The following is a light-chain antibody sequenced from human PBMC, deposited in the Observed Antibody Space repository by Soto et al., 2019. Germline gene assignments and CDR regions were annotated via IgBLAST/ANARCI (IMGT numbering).Light chain of an antibody. V-gene: IGLV2-14*01. CDR2: EVS. J-gene: IGLJ2*01. Sequence: QSALTQPASVSGTHGQSITISCTGTSTDVGAYNYVSWYQQYPGKAPKLMIYEVSNRPSGVSHRFSGSKSANSASLSISGLQAEDEADYYCSSYTTSSTVVFGGGTKLTVL. CDR3: SSYTTSSTVV. CDR1: STDVGAYNY.